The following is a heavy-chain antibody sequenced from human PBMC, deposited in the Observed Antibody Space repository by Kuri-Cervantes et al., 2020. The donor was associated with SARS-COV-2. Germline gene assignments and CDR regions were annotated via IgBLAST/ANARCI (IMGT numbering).Heavy chain of an antibody. Sequence: GESLKISCAASGFRFSSYAMHWVRQAPGKGPEWVAVISYDGTNKYYGDSVRGRFTISRDNSKNTLHLQMNSLRTEDTAVHYCARGALICGSSSCHGDFDLWGRGTLVTVSS. CDR1: GFRFSSYA. J-gene: IGHJ2*01. CDR2: ISYDGTNK. D-gene: IGHD2-2*01. V-gene: IGHV3-30*04. CDR3: ARGALICGSSSCHGDFDL.